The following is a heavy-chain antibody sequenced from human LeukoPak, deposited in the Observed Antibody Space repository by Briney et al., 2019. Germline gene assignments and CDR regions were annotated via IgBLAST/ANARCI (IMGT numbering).Heavy chain of an antibody. CDR3: ARVGYSSSGNYYNDRGAFDY. D-gene: IGHD3-10*01. Sequence: SETLSLTCTVSGGSISSYYWIWIRQPPGKGLEWIGYIYYSGSTNYNPSLKSRVTISVDTSKNQFSLKLSSVTAADTAVYYCARVGYSSSGNYYNDRGAFDYWGQGTLVTVSS. CDR1: GGSISSYY. J-gene: IGHJ4*02. V-gene: IGHV4-59*01. CDR2: IYYSGST.